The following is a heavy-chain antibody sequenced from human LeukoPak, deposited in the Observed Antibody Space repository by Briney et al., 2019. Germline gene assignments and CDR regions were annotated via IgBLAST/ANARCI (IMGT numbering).Heavy chain of an antibody. J-gene: IGHJ4*02. CDR2: ISRRDDYT. CDR1: GFAFSSYA. D-gene: IGHD3-10*01. Sequence: GGSLRLSCAVSGFAFSSYAMSWVRQPPGKGLEWVSVISRRDDYTYYADSVKGRFTISRGNSKNTLYLQMNTLRAEDTAVYYCANDYRSGSFHDFWGQGTLVTVSS. V-gene: IGHV3-23*01. CDR3: ANDYRSGSFHDF.